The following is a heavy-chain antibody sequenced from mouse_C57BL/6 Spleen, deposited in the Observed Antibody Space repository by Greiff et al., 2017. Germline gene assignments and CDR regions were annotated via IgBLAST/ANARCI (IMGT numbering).Heavy chain of an antibody. CDR1: GFNIKNTY. V-gene: IGHV14-3*01. J-gene: IGHJ1*03. Sequence: VQLQQSVAELVRPGASVKLSCTASGFNIKNTYMHWVKQRPEQGLEWIGRIDPANGNTKYAPKFQGKATITADTASNTSYLQLSSLTSEDTAIYYCAHYYGSSYWYFDVWGTGTTVTVSS. D-gene: IGHD1-1*01. CDR2: IDPANGNT. CDR3: AHYYGSSYWYFDV.